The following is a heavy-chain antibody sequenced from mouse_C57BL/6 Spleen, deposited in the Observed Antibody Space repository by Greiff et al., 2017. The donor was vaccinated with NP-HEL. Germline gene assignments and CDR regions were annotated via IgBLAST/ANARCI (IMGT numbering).Heavy chain of an antibody. Sequence: EVKVVESGGGLVKPGGSLKLSCAASGFTFSDYGMHWVRQAPEKGLEWVAYISSGSSTIYYADTVKGRFTISRDNAKNTLFLQMTSLRSEDTAMYYCARHWEKWYFDYWGQGTTLTVSS. D-gene: IGHD4-1*01. V-gene: IGHV5-17*01. CDR3: ARHWEKWYFDY. J-gene: IGHJ2*01. CDR1: GFTFSDYG. CDR2: ISSGSSTI.